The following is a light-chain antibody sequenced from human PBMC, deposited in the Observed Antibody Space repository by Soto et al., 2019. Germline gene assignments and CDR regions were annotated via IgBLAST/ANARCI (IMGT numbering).Light chain of an antibody. V-gene: IGLV1-51*01. CDR3: GSWDSSLSAYV. J-gene: IGLJ1*01. Sequence: QSVLTQPPSVSAAPGQKVTISCSGSSSNIGGNSVSWYQQLPGTAPKPLIYDDNKRPSGIPDRFSGSKSGTSATLGITGFQTGDEADYYCGSWDSSLSAYVLGTGTKV. CDR2: DDN. CDR1: SSNIGGNS.